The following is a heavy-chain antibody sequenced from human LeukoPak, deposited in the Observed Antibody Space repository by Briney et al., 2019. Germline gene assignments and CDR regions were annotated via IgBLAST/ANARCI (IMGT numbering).Heavy chain of an antibody. D-gene: IGHD3-10*01. CDR3: ARNRVTMVRGVIITPYYYYYMDV. J-gene: IGHJ6*03. V-gene: IGHV1-8*01. CDR1: GYTFTSYD. Sequence: GASVKVSCKASGYTFTSYDINWVRQATGQGLAGMGWMNPNSGNTGYAQKFQGRVTMTRNTSISTAYMELSSLRSEDTAVYYCARNRVTMVRGVIITPYYYYYMDVWGKGTTVTISS. CDR2: MNPNSGNT.